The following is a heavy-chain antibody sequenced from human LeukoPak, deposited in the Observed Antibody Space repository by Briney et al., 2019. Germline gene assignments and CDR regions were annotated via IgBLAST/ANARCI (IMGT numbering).Heavy chain of an antibody. CDR1: GFTFSSYG. V-gene: IGHV3-30*18. CDR2: ISYDGSNK. D-gene: IGHD3-10*01. J-gene: IGHJ4*02. CDR3: AKGGVRLGFIGY. Sequence: GRSLRLSCAASGFTFSSYGMHWVRQAPGKGLEWVAVISYDGSNKYYADSVKGRFTISRDNSKNTLYLQMNSLRAEDTAVYYCAKGGVRLGFIGYWGQGTLVTVSS.